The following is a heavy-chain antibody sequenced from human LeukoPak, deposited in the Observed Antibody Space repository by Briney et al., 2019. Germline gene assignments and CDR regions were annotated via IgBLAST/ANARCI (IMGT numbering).Heavy chain of an antibody. J-gene: IGHJ3*02. D-gene: IGHD3-10*01. CDR1: GGSISTNNW. Sequence: SGTLSLTCAVSGGSISTNNWWHWVRQSPGKGLEWIAEIYYNGGTNYNPSLKSRVTISVDTSKNQFSLNVNSVTAADTAMYYCARDNGSGLDDAFDIWGQGTMVTVSS. CDR2: IYYNGGT. V-gene: IGHV4-4*02. CDR3: ARDNGSGLDDAFDI.